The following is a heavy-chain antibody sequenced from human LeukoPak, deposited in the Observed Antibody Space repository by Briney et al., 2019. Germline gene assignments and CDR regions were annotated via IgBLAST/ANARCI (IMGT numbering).Heavy chain of an antibody. CDR1: GGTFSSYA. CDR3: AREGKGSSSWYGVDYYYMDV. J-gene: IGHJ6*03. V-gene: IGHV1-69*06. D-gene: IGHD6-13*01. CDR2: IIPIFGTA. Sequence: GASVKVSCKASGGTFSSYAISWVRQAPGQGLEWMGGIIPIFGTANYAQKFQGRVTITADKPTSTAYMELSSLRSEDTAVYYCAREGKGSSSWYGVDYYYMDVWGKGTTVTVSS.